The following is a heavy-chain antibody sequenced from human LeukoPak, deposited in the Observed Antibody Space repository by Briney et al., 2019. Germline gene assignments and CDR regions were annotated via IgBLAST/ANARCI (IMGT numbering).Heavy chain of an antibody. CDR1: GFTFSSYS. CDR2: ISSSSSYI. J-gene: IGHJ4*02. V-gene: IGHV3-21*01. CDR3: ARDLDFHNFDY. Sequence: PGGSLRLSCAASGFTFSSYSMNWVRQAPGKGLEWVSSISSSSSYIYYADSVRGRFTISRDNAKNSVYLQMNSLRVEDTAVYYCARDLDFHNFDYWGQGALVTVSS. D-gene: IGHD2/OR15-2a*01.